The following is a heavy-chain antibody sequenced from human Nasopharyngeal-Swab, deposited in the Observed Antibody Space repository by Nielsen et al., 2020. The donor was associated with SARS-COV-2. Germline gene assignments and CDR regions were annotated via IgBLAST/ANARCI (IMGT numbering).Heavy chain of an antibody. D-gene: IGHD6-19*01. CDR1: GFTFDDYA. Sequence: GGSLRLSCVASGFTFDDYAMHWVRHVPGKGLEWVSGITWSSGTAAYADSVQGRFTISRDNAKNSLFLQMNSLRGEDTALYYCAQAHSSGWYGHFQHWGQGTLVTVSS. CDR3: AQAHSSGWYGHFQH. CDR2: ITWSSGTA. V-gene: IGHV3-9*01. J-gene: IGHJ1*01.